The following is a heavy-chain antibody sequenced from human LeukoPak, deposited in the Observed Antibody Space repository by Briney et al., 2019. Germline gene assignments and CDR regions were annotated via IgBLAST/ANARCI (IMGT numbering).Heavy chain of an antibody. J-gene: IGHJ4*02. V-gene: IGHV4-34*01. Sequence: PSGTLSLTSVLSRGSPSTYYWGAISDPPEERRGCVGEIDRSAITTYKPSLKSRVTISVDTSKNHLSLKLPSLTAADTAVYYCARGPSDRFRRLTIYFGLWGQGSLVSVSS. D-gene: IGHD3-3*01. CDR2: IDRSAIT. CDR1: RGSPSTYY. CDR3: ARGPSDRFRRLTIYFGL.